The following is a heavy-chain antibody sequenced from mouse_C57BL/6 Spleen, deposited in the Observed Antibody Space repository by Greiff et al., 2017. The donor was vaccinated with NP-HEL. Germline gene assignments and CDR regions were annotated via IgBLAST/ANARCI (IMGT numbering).Heavy chain of an antibody. V-gene: IGHV5-4*01. J-gene: IGHJ3*01. CDR1: GFTFSSYA. CDR3: ARDDYDEAWFAY. Sequence: EVMLVESGGGLVKPGGSLKLSCAASGFTFSSYAMSWVRQTPEKRLEWVATISDGGSYTYYPDNAKNNLYLQMSQLKSEDTAMYYCARDDYDEAWFAYWGQGTLVTVSA. CDR2: ISDGGSYT. D-gene: IGHD2-4*01.